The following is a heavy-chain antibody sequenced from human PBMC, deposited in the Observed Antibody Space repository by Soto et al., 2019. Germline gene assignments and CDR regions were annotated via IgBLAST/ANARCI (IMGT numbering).Heavy chain of an antibody. V-gene: IGHV4-34*01. J-gene: IGHJ5*02. D-gene: IGHD6-6*01. Sequence: SETLSLTCAVYGGSFSGYYWSWIRQPPGKGLEWIGEINHSGSTNYNPSLKSRVTISVDTSKNQFSLKLSSVTAADTAVYYCARPLPAWSSSSWFDPWGQGTLVTVS. CDR3: ARPLPAWSSSSWFDP. CDR2: INHSGST. CDR1: GGSFSGYY.